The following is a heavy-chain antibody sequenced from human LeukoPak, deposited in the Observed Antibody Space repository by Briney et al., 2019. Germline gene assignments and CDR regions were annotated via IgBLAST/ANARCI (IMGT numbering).Heavy chain of an antibody. CDR1: GGSISSYY. CDR2: IYYSGST. V-gene: IGHV4-59*01. CDR3: ARGYGSGSYRLGYYYYMDV. D-gene: IGHD3-10*01. Sequence: SETLSLTCTVSGGSISSYYWSWIRQPPGKGLEWIGYIYYSGSTNYNPSLKSRVTISVDTSKNQLSLKLSSVTAADTAVYYCARGYGSGSYRLGYYYYMDVWGKGTTVTISS. J-gene: IGHJ6*03.